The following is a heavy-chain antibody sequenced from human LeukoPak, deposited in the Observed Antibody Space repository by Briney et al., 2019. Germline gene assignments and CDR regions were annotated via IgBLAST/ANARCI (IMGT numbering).Heavy chain of an antibody. V-gene: IGHV4-59*01. CDR1: GGSISSYY. D-gene: IGHD1-26*01. J-gene: IGHJ6*02. CDR2: NYYSGST. Sequence: SETLSLTCTVSGGSISSYYWSWIRQPPGKGLEWIGYNYYSGSTNYNPSLKSRVTISVDTSKNQFSLKLSSVTAADTAVYYCARTPAYSGSYYRYYYYGMDVWGQGTTVTVSS. CDR3: ARTPAYSGSYYRYYYYGMDV.